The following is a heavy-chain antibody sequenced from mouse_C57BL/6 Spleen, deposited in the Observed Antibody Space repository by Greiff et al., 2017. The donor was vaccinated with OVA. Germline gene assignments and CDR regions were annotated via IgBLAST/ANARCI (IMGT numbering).Heavy chain of an antibody. V-gene: IGHV1-76*01. CDR2: IYPGSGNT. Sequence: VQLQQSGAELVRPGASVKLSCKASGYTFTDYYINWVKQRPGQGLEWIARIYPGSGNTYYNEKFKGKATLTAEKSSSTAYMQLSSLTSEDSAVYFCARVYDYDGVWFAYWGQGTLVTVSA. CDR1: GYTFTDYY. J-gene: IGHJ3*01. CDR3: ARVYDYDGVWFAY. D-gene: IGHD2-4*01.